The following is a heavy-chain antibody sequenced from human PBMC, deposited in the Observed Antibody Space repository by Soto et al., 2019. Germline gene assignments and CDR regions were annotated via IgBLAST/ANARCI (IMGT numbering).Heavy chain of an antibody. CDR2: ISGSGGST. J-gene: IGHJ3*02. Sequence: EVQLLESGGGLVQPGGSLRLSCAASGFTFSSYAMSWVRQAPGKGLEWVSAISGSGGSTYYADSVKGRFTISRDNSKNTLYLQMNSLRAEDTAVYYCVKYFVRWELGEEDAFDIWGQGTMVTVSS. D-gene: IGHD1-26*01. CDR1: GFTFSSYA. V-gene: IGHV3-23*01. CDR3: VKYFVRWELGEEDAFDI.